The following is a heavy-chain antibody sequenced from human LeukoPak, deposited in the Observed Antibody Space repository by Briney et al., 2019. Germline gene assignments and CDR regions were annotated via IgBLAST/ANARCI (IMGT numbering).Heavy chain of an antibody. D-gene: IGHD3-10*02. Sequence: PGGSLRLSCAASGFTFSSYEMNWVRQAPGKGLEWVSYISSSGSTIYYADSVKGRFTISRDNAKNSLYLQMDSLRAEDTAVYYCAELGITMIGGVWGKGTTVTISS. J-gene: IGHJ6*04. V-gene: IGHV3-48*03. CDR1: GFTFSSYE. CDR2: ISSSGSTI. CDR3: AELGITMIGGV.